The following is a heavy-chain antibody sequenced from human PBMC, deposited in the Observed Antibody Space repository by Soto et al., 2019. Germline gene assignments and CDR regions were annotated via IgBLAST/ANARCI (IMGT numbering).Heavy chain of an antibody. J-gene: IGHJ4*02. CDR2: IYYSGST. Sequence: QVQLQESGPGLVKPSQTLSLTCTVSGGSITSGGYYWSWIRQHPGKGLEWIGYIYYSGSTYYNPSLKSRVTISVDTSKNQFSLKLSSVTAADTAVYYCARVDSVGSITVVRGVIDYWGQGTLVTVSS. V-gene: IGHV4-31*03. CDR3: ARVDSVGSITVVRGVIDY. CDR1: GGSITSGGYY. D-gene: IGHD3-10*01.